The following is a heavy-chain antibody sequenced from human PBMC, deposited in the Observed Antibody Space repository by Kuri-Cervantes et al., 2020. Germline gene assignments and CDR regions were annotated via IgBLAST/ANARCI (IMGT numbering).Heavy chain of an antibody. J-gene: IGHJ6*02. CDR3: ARGPDFWSGYYSTYYGMDV. D-gene: IGHD3-3*01. Sequence: ASAKVSCKASGYTFTSYGINWVRQATGQGLEWMGWMNPNSGNTGYAQKFQGRVTMTRNTSISTAYMELSSLRSEDTAVYYCARGPDFWSGYYSTYYGMDVWGQGTTVTVSS. CDR2: MNPNSGNT. V-gene: IGHV1-8*01. CDR1: GYTFTSYG.